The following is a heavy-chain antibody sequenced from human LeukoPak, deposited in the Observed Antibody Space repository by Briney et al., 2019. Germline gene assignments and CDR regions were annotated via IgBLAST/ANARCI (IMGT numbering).Heavy chain of an antibody. D-gene: IGHD5-18*01. CDR1: GFIVSSNY. V-gene: IGHV3-53*01. CDR3: ARGGEDSQLWFEPKQYYFDF. Sequence: GGSLRLSCAASGFIVSSNYMKWVRQPPGKGLEWVSIIYSGGTTYYADSVKGRFTISRDDSKNTLFLQMNNLRAEDTAVSYCARGGEDSQLWFEPKQYYFDFWGQGTLVTVSS. J-gene: IGHJ4*02. CDR2: IYSGGTT.